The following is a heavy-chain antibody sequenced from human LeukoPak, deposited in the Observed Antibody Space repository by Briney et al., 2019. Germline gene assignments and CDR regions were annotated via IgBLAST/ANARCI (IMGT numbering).Heavy chain of an antibody. V-gene: IGHV3-30*18. CDR1: GFIFSNYG. CDR3: AKEAPVLGFDY. CDR2: ISYDGSKK. Sequence: GGSLRLSCAVSGFIFSNYGMHWVRQAPGKGLEWVAVISYDGSKKYYGDSVKGRFTISRDNSKNTMYLQMNSLRAEDTAVYYCAKEAPVLGFDYWGQGILVTVSS. D-gene: IGHD3-16*01. J-gene: IGHJ4*02.